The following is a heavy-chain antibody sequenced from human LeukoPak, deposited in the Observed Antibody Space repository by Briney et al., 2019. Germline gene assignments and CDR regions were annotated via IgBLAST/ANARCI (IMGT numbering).Heavy chain of an antibody. CDR2: IGVDGTKK. V-gene: IGHV3-33*03. CDR3: VVVVVPAAVRQFDL. J-gene: IGHJ2*01. CDR1: GFTFINHG. Sequence: GTSLRLSCAASGFTFINHGFHWVRQAPGKGLEWVALIGVDGTKKYYADSLKGRFTISRDNSKNTLYLQMNSLRVEDTAVYYCVVVVVPAAVRQFDLWGRGTLVAVSS. D-gene: IGHD2-2*01.